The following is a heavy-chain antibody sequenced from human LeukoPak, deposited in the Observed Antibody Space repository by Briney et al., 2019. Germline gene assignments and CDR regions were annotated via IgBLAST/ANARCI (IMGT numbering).Heavy chain of an antibody. CDR3: ARDPQRGPPDYFDH. Sequence: GGSLRLSCAASGFTFSNYPMHWVRQAPGQGLEWVAVISYTGGTKYYAASVKGRFTISRDDSKSTLYLEMNSLRPEDTATYYCARDPQRGPPDYFDHWGQGTLVTVSS. V-gene: IGHV3-30-3*01. D-gene: IGHD3-10*01. CDR2: ISYTGGTK. CDR1: GFTFSNYP. J-gene: IGHJ4*02.